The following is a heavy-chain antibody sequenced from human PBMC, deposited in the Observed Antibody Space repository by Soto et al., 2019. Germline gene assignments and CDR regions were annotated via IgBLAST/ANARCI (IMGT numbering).Heavy chain of an antibody. D-gene: IGHD1-1*01. V-gene: IGHV4-31*03. CDR2: TYYSGST. J-gene: IGHJ4*02. CDR1: GGSISSGGYY. Sequence: QVQLQESGPGLVKPSQTLSLTCTVSGGSISSGGYYWSWIRQHPGKGLEWIGYTYYSGSTYYNPSLRSRVTIAGDTSKNQFSLKLRSVTAADTAVYYCARWTQLEPRFDSWGQGTLVTVSS. CDR3: ARWTQLEPRFDS.